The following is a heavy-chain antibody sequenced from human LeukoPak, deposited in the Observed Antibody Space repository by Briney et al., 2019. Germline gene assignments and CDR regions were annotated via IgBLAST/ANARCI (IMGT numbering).Heavy chain of an antibody. D-gene: IGHD6-19*01. CDR2: ISSSSSTI. CDR3: ARGIRAGIYYFDY. CDR1: GFTFSSYS. V-gene: IGHV3-48*04. Sequence: PGGSLRLSCAASGFTFSSYSMNWVRQAPGKGLEWVSYISSSSSTIYYADSVKGRFTISRGNAKNSLYLQMNSLRAEDTAVYYCARGIRAGIYYFDYWGQGTLVTVSS. J-gene: IGHJ4*02.